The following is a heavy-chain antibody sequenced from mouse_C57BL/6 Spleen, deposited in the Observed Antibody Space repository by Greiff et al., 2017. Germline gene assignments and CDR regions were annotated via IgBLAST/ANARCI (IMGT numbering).Heavy chain of an antibody. CDR3: ARAHYDGYLSWFAY. D-gene: IGHD2-3*01. Sequence: VQLQQPGAELVKPGASVKLSCKASGYTFTSYWMQWVKQRPGQGLEWIGEIDPSDSYTNYNQKFKGKATLTVDTSSSTAYMQLSSLTSEDSAVYYCARAHYDGYLSWFAYWGQGTLVTVSA. CDR2: IDPSDSYT. V-gene: IGHV1-50*01. J-gene: IGHJ3*01. CDR1: GYTFTSYW.